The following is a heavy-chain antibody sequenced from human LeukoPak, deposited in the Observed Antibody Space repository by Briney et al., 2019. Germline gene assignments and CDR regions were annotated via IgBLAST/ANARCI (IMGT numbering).Heavy chain of an antibody. J-gene: IGHJ4*02. Sequence: KPGESLKISCQGSGSSFTSYWIGWVRQLPGKGLDWMGIIYPGDSDTRNSPSFQGQVTISADKSISTAYLQWSGLKASDTAMYYCARRLRLGAFDYWGQGTLVTVSS. V-gene: IGHV5-51*01. CDR2: IYPGDSDT. CDR3: ARRLRLGAFDY. D-gene: IGHD3-16*01. CDR1: GSSFTSYW.